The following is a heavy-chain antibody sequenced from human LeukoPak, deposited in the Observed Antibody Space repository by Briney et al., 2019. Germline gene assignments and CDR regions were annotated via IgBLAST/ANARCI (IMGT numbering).Heavy chain of an antibody. CDR3: ARGLRGAFDI. J-gene: IGHJ3*02. CDR1: GFTFSSYS. Sequence: NTGGSLRLSCAASGFTFSSYSMNWVRQAPGKGLEWVSSISSSSSYIYYADSVKGRFTISRDNAKNSLYLQMNSLRAEDTAVYYCARGLRGAFDIWGQGTMVTVSS. D-gene: IGHD3-16*01. V-gene: IGHV3-21*01. CDR2: ISSSSSYI.